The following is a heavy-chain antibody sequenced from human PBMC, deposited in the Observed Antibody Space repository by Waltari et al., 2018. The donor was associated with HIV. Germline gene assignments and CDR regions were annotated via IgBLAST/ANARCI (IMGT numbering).Heavy chain of an antibody. CDR3: ARMGNYDYIWGSYPLRWFDP. D-gene: IGHD3-16*02. Sequence: QVQLQQWGAGLLKPSETLSLTCAVYGGSFSGYYWSWIRQPPGKGLEWIGEINHSGSTNYNPSLKSRVTISVDTSKNQFSLKLSSVTAADTAVYYCARMGNYDYIWGSYPLRWFDPWGQGTLVTVSS. V-gene: IGHV4-34*01. CDR1: GGSFSGYY. CDR2: INHSGST. J-gene: IGHJ5*02.